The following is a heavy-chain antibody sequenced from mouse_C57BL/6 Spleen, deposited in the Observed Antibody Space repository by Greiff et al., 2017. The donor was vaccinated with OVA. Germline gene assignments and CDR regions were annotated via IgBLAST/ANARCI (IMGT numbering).Heavy chain of an antibody. J-gene: IGHJ2*01. D-gene: IGHD2-14*01. CDR1: GYAFSSSW. CDR2: IYPGDGDT. V-gene: IGHV1-82*01. Sequence: QVQLQQSGPELVKPGASVKISCKASGYAFSSSWMNWVKQRPGKGLEWIGRIYPGDGDTNYNGKFKGKATLTADKSSSTAYMQLSSLTSEDSAVYFCARSREYDPPFDYWGQGTTLTVSS. CDR3: ARSREYDPPFDY.